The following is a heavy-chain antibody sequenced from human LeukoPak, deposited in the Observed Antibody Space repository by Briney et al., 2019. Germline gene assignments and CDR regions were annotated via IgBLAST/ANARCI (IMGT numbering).Heavy chain of an antibody. CDR3: ARGVYYDSSGYGYERNYMDV. Sequence: SQTLSLTCAISGDSVSSNSAAWNWIRQSPSRGLEWLGRTYYRSKWYNDYAVSVKSRITINPDTSKNQFSLQLNSVTPEDTAVYYCARGVYYDSSGYGYERNYMDVWGKGTTVTISS. D-gene: IGHD3-22*01. J-gene: IGHJ6*03. V-gene: IGHV6-1*01. CDR1: GDSVSSNSAA. CDR2: TYYRSKWYN.